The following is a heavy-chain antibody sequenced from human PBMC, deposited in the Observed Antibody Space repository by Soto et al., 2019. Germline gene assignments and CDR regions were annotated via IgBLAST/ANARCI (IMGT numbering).Heavy chain of an antibody. CDR1: GFPFSHYW. V-gene: IGHV3-74*01. J-gene: IGHJ5*02. CDR3: TSDTFGLSDT. Sequence: MQMVESGGGSVQPGGSLRLSCAASGFPFSHYWMHWVRQTPGKGLVWVSRINPAGTITNYADSVEGRFTISRDNAYIALFLQMNSLSAEDTAIYYCTSDTFGLSDTWGQGTLVTVSS. D-gene: IGHD3-16*01. CDR2: INPAGTIT.